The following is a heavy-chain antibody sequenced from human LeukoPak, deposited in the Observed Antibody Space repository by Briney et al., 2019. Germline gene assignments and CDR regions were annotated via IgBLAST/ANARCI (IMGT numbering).Heavy chain of an antibody. V-gene: IGHV4-38-2*01. CDR1: GYPLSSGYY. CDR2: IYHSGST. CDR3: ARRDIVVVPAAAGYMDV. D-gene: IGHD2-2*01. Sequence: SETLSLTCAVSGYPLSSGYYWGWIRQPPGKGLEWIGSIYHSGSTYYNPSLKSRVTISVDTSKNQFSLKLSSVTAADTAVYYCARRDIVVVPAAAGYMDVWGKGTTVTVSS. J-gene: IGHJ6*03.